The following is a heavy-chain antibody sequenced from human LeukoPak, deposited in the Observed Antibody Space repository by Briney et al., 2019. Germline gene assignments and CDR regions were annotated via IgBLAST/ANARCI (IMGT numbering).Heavy chain of an antibody. V-gene: IGHV3-66*01. CDR3: ATTRTLPYSSSSGFDY. CDR2: IYSDGRT. Sequence: PGGSLRLSCAASGFTVSDNYMTWVRQAPGKGLEWGSIIYSDGRTYYAASVKGRFTISRDNSKNTLYLQMNSLRAEDTALYYCATTRTLPYSSSSGFDYWGQGTLVTVSS. J-gene: IGHJ4*02. CDR1: GFTVSDNY. D-gene: IGHD6-6*01.